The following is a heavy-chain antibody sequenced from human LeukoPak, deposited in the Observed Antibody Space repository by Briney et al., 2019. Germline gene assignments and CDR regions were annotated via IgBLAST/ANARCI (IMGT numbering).Heavy chain of an antibody. V-gene: IGHV4-39*07. Sequence: SETLSLTCTVSGGSISSSSYYWGWIRQPPGKGLEWIGSIYYSGSTYYNPSLKSRVTISVDTSKNQFSLKLSSVTAADTAVYYCARRRWIAAAGKIDYWGQGTLVTVSS. CDR1: GGSISSSSYY. CDR3: ARRRWIAAAGKIDY. J-gene: IGHJ4*02. D-gene: IGHD6-13*01. CDR2: IYYSGST.